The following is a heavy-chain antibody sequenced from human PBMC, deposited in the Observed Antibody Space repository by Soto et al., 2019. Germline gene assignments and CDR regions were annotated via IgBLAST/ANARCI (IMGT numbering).Heavy chain of an antibody. CDR3: ARHEGGTRYGYGFHYYGMDA. CDR2: IDPSDSYT. Sequence: PGEALTLSCKGCGYSCTNYLISGVRQLPGKGLEWVGRIDPSDSYTNYSPSFQGHVTISAAKSISTAYRQWSSLKASDTAMYYCARHEGGTRYGYGFHYYGMDAWGHGTTVTSP. V-gene: IGHV5-10-1*01. CDR1: GYSCTNYL. J-gene: IGHJ6*02. D-gene: IGHD5-18*01.